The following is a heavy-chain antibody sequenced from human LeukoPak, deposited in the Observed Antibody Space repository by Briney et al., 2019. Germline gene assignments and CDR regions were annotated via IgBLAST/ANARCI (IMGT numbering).Heavy chain of an antibody. Sequence: GGSLRLSCAASGFTFSSYGMHWVRQAPGKGLEWVALTRYDGSNKNYADSVKGRFTVSRDNSKSTLYLQMSRLRVEDTAVYYCAKDRPNYHESNGHYYRLNGDSWGQGTLVTVSS. CDR3: AKDRPNYHESNGHYYRLNGDS. CDR2: TRYDGSNK. V-gene: IGHV3-30*02. CDR1: GFTFSSYG. J-gene: IGHJ5*01. D-gene: IGHD3-22*01.